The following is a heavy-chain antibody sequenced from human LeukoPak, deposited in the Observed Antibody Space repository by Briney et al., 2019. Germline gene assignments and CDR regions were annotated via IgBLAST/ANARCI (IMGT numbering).Heavy chain of an antibody. CDR2: ISGDESST. J-gene: IGHJ3*02. V-gene: IGHV3-74*01. D-gene: IGHD4-17*01. CDR1: GFTFSSYW. CDR3: AREPHSDYSDHTDAFDI. Sequence: PGGSLRLSCAASGFTFSSYWMHWVRQAPGKGLVWVSRISGDESSTSCADSVEGRFTISRDNAQNPLYLQMNSLRAEDTAVYFCAREPHSDYSDHTDAFDIWGQGTMVTVSS.